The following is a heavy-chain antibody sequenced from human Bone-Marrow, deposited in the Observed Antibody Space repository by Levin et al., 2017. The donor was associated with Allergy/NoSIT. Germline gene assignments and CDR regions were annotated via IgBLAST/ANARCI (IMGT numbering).Heavy chain of an antibody. CDR1: GGSSTDHY. CDR3: VRLRRDSEGVVSGWNFYYYYYMDV. J-gene: IGHJ6*03. Sequence: SETLSLTCAVYGGSSTDHYWSWIRQAPGKGLEWIGEINHSGITNYNPSLESRVTISVDTSKNQFSLRLRSVTAADTAVYYCVRLRRDSEGVVSGWNFYYYYYMDVCGKGTTVTVSS. D-gene: IGHD6-19*01. CDR2: INHSGIT. V-gene: IGHV4-34*01.